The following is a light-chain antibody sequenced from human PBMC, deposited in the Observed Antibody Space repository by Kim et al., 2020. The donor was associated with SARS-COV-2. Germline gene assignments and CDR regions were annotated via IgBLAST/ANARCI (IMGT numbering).Light chain of an antibody. J-gene: IGLJ2*01. Sequence: QSALTQPPSASGSPGQSVTISCTGTSSDVGGYNYVSWYQQHPGKAPKLMIYEVSKWPSGVPDRFSGSKSGNTASLTVSGLQAEDEADYYCSSYAGSNNLGVVFGGGTQLTVL. CDR2: EVS. CDR1: SSDVGGYNY. CDR3: SSYAGSNNLGVV. V-gene: IGLV2-8*01.